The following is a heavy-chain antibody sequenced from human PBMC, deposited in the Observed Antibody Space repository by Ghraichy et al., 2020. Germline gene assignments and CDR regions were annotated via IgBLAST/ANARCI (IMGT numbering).Heavy chain of an antibody. CDR2: ISWNSGSI. Sequence: LSLTCAASGFTFDDYAMHWVRQAPGKGLEWVSGISWNSGSIGYADSVKGRFTISRDNAKNSLYLQMNSLRAEDTALYYCAKALEQWLEEGAFDWGQGTLVTVSS. CDR1: GFTFDDYA. D-gene: IGHD6-19*01. V-gene: IGHV3-9*01. J-gene: IGHJ4*02. CDR3: AKALEQWLEEGAFD.